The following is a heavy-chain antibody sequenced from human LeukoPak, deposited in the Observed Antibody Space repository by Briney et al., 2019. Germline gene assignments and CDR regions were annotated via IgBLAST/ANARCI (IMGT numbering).Heavy chain of an antibody. J-gene: IGHJ4*02. CDR2: IKQDGSEK. D-gene: IGHD1-1*01. CDR1: IFTFNNYW. CDR3: ARVYHSTTGTTQDY. Sequence: PGGSLRLSCVASIFTFNNYWMTWVRQAPGKGREGGASIKQDGSEKYYMDSGKGRFTISRDNAKNSLYLQMNSLRAEDTAVYYCARVYHSTTGTTQDYWGQGTLVTVSS. V-gene: IGHV3-7*01.